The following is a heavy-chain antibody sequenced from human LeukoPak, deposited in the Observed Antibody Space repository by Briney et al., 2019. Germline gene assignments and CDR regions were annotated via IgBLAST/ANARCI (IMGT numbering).Heavy chain of an antibody. Sequence: GGSLRLSCAASGFTYSSYNMMRVRQAPGKGLEWVSSISFSSSGIHYADSVKGRFTISRDNAKKTLYLQMNSLRAEDTAVYYCASLISYGGPSWGQGTLVIVSS. J-gene: IGHJ5*02. CDR3: ASLISYGGPS. D-gene: IGHD4-23*01. V-gene: IGHV3-21*01. CDR1: GFTYSSYN. CDR2: ISFSSSGI.